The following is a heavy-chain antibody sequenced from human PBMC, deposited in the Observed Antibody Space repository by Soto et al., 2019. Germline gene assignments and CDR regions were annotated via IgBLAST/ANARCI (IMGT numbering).Heavy chain of an antibody. J-gene: IGHJ5*02. V-gene: IGHV4-31*03. CDR2: FYYSGST. CDR3: ARSVFP. CDR1: GGSISTGGYY. Sequence: QVQLQESGPGLVKPSQTLSLTCTVSGGSISTGGYYWNWIRQHPGKGLEWIGYFYYSGSTYYNPSLTSRVTISVNTSKNQFALKLSSVTAADTAVYYCARSVFPWGQGTLVTVSS.